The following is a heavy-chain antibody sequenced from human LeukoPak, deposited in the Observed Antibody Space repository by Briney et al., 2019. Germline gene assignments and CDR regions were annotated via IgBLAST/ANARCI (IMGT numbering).Heavy chain of an antibody. Sequence: PGGSLRLSCAASGFTFSSYAMSWVRQAPGKGLEWVANIKQDGSAKYYADSVKGRFNISRDNAQNSLYLQMDSLRAEDTAVYYCARDLNAGGWYELVNWGQGILVTVSS. CDR1: GFTFSSYA. J-gene: IGHJ4*02. CDR3: ARDLNAGGWYELVN. V-gene: IGHV3-7*01. CDR2: IKQDGSAK. D-gene: IGHD6-19*01.